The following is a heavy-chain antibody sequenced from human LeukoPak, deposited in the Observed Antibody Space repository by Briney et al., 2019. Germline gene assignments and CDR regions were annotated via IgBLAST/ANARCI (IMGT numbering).Heavy chain of an antibody. CDR1: GGSISTHY. J-gene: IGHJ5*02. Sequence: SETLSLICSVSGGSISTHYWSWIRQPPGKRLEWIGYINDSGSTNYNPSLKSRVTISVDTSKNQFSLKLSSVTAAVTAVYYCARLSGKWTWGQGTLVTVSS. CDR3: ARLSGKWT. D-gene: IGHD1-26*01. V-gene: IGHV4-59*11. CDR2: INDSGST.